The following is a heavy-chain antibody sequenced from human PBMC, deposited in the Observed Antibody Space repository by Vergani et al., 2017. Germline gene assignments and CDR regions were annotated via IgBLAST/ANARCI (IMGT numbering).Heavy chain of an antibody. J-gene: IGHJ3*02. Sequence: VQLLESGGGVVQPGRSLRLSCAASGFTFSSYGMHWVRQAPGKGLEWVAVISYDGSEKYYADSVKGRFTISRDNSKNTLYLQMNSLRAEDTAVYYCAKDRAGFGNWEGAFDIWGQGTMVTVSS. CDR3: AKDRAGFGNWEGAFDI. CDR1: GFTFSSYG. CDR2: ISYDGSEK. V-gene: IGHV3-30*18. D-gene: IGHD3-10*01.